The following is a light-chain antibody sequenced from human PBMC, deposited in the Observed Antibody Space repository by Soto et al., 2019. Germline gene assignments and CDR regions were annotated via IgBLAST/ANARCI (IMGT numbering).Light chain of an antibody. CDR3: QQGYSTQWT. J-gene: IGKJ1*01. CDR1: QDIRSY. V-gene: IGKV1-39*01. Sequence: DIQMTQSPSSLSASVGDRVSITCRASQDIRSYLNSYQQKPGKAPELLIYATSNLQSGVPPRFSASGSGTDFTLTISSLQPEDFATYYCQQGYSTQWTSGQGTKVEIK. CDR2: ATS.